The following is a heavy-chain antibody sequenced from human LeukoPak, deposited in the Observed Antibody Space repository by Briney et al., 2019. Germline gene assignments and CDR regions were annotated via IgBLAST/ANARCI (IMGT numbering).Heavy chain of an antibody. CDR3: ARGGNWNDFDY. D-gene: IGHD1-1*01. Sequence: GGSLRLSCAASGFTFSSYSLNWVRQAPGKGLEWVSSISSGSSYIYYADSVKGRFTISRDNAKNSLYLQMNGLRAEDTAVYTCARGGNWNDFDYWGQGTLVTVSS. V-gene: IGHV3-21*01. CDR1: GFTFSSYS. J-gene: IGHJ4*02. CDR2: ISSGSSYI.